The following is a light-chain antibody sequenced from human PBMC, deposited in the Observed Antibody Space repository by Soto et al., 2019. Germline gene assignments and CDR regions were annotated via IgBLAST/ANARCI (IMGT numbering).Light chain of an antibody. J-gene: IGKJ4*01. Sequence: DIVMTQSPAFVSASLGERVTLSCRASRTIDTYLAWFQHRLGQPPRLLIFGASVRAPGVPPRFSGGGSGTEFTLTINSLRSEDFAVYFCQQYGAWPPGTFGGGTTVEI. CDR1: RTIDTY. CDR3: QQYGAWPPGT. CDR2: GAS. V-gene: IGKV3-15*01.